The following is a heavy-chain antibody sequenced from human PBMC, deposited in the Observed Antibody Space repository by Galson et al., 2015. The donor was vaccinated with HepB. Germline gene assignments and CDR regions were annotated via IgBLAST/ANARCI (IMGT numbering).Heavy chain of an antibody. V-gene: IGHV1-2*02. CDR2: INPNSGGT. Sequence: SVKVSCKASGYTFTGYYMHWVRQAPGQGLEWMGWINPNSGGTNYAQKFQGRVTMTRDTSISTAYMELSRLRSDDTAVYYCAREEPSALYGMDVWGQGTTVTVSS. J-gene: IGHJ6*02. CDR3: AREEPSALYGMDV. D-gene: IGHD6-13*01. CDR1: GYTFTGYY.